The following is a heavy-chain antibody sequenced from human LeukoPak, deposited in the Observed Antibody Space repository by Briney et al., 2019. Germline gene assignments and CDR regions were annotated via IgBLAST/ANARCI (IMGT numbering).Heavy chain of an antibody. CDR3: ARGYSRSSGVFDL. D-gene: IGHD6-6*01. CDR2: IWYDGSNK. CDR1: GFTFSNYG. V-gene: IGHV3-33*01. J-gene: IGHJ3*01. Sequence: GGSLRLSCAASGFTFSNYGMHWVRQAPGKGLEWVTVIWYDGSNKYYADSVKGRFTISRDNSKNAVYLQMNNLRAEDTSVYYCARGYSRSSGVFDLWGQGTMVTVSS.